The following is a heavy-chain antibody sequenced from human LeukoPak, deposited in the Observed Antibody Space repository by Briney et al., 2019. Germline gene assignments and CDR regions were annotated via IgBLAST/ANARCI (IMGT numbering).Heavy chain of an antibody. CDR3: ARDTGSSVDY. D-gene: IGHD6-6*01. CDR2: INTGNGNT. Sequence: ASVKVSCKASGYTFTGYYMHWVRQTPGQRLEWMGWINTGNGNTKYSQEFQGRVTITRDTSASTAYMELSSLRSEDMAVYYCARDTGSSVDYWGQGTLVTVSS. V-gene: IGHV1-3*03. J-gene: IGHJ4*02. CDR1: GYTFTGYY.